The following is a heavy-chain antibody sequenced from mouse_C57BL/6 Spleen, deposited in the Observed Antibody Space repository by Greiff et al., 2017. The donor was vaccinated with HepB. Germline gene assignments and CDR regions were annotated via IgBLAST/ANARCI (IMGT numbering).Heavy chain of an antibody. CDR1: GYTFTSYW. CDR2: IDPSDSYT. D-gene: IGHD3-1*01. CDR3: ARQGYPWNFDV. V-gene: IGHV1-69*01. J-gene: IGHJ1*03. Sequence: VQLQQSGAELVMPGASVKLSCKASGYTFTSYWMHWVKQRPGQGLEWIGEIDPSDSYTNYNQKFKGKSTLTVDKSSSTAYMQLSSLTSEDSAVYYCARQGYPWNFDVWGTGTTVTVSS.